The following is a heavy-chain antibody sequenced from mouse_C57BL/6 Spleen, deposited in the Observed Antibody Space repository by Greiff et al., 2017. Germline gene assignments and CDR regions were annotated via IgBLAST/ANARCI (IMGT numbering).Heavy chain of an antibody. V-gene: IGHV1-85*01. CDR1: GYTFTSYD. CDR3: AREDDYGGEYYAMDY. J-gene: IGHJ4*01. CDR2: IYPRDGST. Sequence: QVQLKESGPELVKPGASVKLSCKASGYTFTSYDINWVKQRPGQGLEWIGWIYPRDGSTKYNEKFKGKATLTVDTSSSTAYMELHSLTSEDSAVYFCAREDDYGGEYYAMDYWGQGTSVTVSS. D-gene: IGHD2-4*01.